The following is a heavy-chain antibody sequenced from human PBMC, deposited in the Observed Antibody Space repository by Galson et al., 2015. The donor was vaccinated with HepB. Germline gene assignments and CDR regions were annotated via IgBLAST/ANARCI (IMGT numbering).Heavy chain of an antibody. CDR2: INSDGSIT. Sequence: SLRLSCAVSGSTFSSDWMHWVRQAPGKGLVWVSRINSDGSITTYTDSVKGRFSISRDNAKNTLYLQMNSLRAEDTAVYYCVAWNRDYWGQGTLVTVSS. CDR1: GSTFSSDW. J-gene: IGHJ4*02. CDR3: VAWNRDY. D-gene: IGHD1-1*01. V-gene: IGHV3-74*03.